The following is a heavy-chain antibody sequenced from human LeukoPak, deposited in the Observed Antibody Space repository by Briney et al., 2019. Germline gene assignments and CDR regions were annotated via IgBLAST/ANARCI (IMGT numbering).Heavy chain of an antibody. J-gene: IGHJ3*02. Sequence: SETLSLTCTVSGGSISSYYWSWIRQPPGKGLEWIGYIYYSGSTNYNPSLKSRVTISVDTSKNQFSLKLSTVTAADTAVYYCARDKPPGDAFDIWGQGTMVTVSS. CDR2: IYYSGST. V-gene: IGHV4-59*01. CDR3: ARDKPPGDAFDI. D-gene: IGHD1-14*01. CDR1: GGSISSYY.